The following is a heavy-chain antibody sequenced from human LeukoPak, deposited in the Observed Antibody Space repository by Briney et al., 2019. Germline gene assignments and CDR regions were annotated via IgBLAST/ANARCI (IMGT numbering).Heavy chain of an antibody. CDR2: ISGSGGST. CDR1: GFTFSSYA. D-gene: IGHD2-15*01. J-gene: IGHJ4*02. Sequence: GGSLRLSCAASGFTFSSYAMSWVRQAPGKGLEWVSGISGSGGSTYYADSVKGRFTISRDNSKNSLYLQMNSLRAEDTAVYYCAKHPLGYCSGGSCYPFDYWGQGTLVTVSS. V-gene: IGHV3-23*01. CDR3: AKHPLGYCSGGSCYPFDY.